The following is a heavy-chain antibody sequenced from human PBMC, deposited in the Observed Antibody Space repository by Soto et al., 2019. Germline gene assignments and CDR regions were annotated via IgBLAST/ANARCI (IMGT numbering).Heavy chain of an antibody. D-gene: IGHD3-9*01. J-gene: IGHJ6*02. CDR1: GFTFSSYA. CDR2: ISGSGGST. Sequence: EVQLLESGGGLVQPGGSLRLSCAASGFTFSSYAMSWVRQAPGKGLEWVSAISGSGGSTYYADSVKGRFTISRDNSKNTLYLQMNSLRAEDTAVYYCAKFSAYYDILTGYYPWEYYYGMDVWGQGTTVTVSS. CDR3: AKFSAYYDILTGYYPWEYYYGMDV. V-gene: IGHV3-23*01.